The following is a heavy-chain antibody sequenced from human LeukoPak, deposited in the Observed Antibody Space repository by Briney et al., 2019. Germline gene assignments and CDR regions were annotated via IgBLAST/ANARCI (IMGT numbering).Heavy chain of an antibody. CDR3: ARDRQQLANFDY. CDR2: INPNSGGT. D-gene: IGHD6-13*01. CDR1: GYTFTGYY. J-gene: IGHJ4*02. Sequence: ASVTVSFKASGYTFTGYYMHWVRQAAGQGLEWMGWINPNSGGTNNAQKLQGRVTMTRDTSISTAYMELSRLRSDYAAVYYCARDRQQLANFDYWGQGTLVTVSS. V-gene: IGHV1-2*02.